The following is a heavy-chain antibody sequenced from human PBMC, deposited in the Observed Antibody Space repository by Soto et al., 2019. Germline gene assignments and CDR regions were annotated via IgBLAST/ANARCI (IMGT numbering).Heavy chain of an antibody. CDR1: GDAIYIGGYY. J-gene: IGHJ5*02. D-gene: IGHD2-2*01. Sequence: SETLSLTCTVSGDAIYIGGYYWTWIRQHPGKGLEWIGYIYHTGKTYYNPSLESRVTMSVDTSKNQFSLKLASVTAAETAVYYCAREGSSTANWIDPWGQGTLVTVSS. CDR2: IYHTGKT. V-gene: IGHV4-31*03. CDR3: AREGSSTANWIDP.